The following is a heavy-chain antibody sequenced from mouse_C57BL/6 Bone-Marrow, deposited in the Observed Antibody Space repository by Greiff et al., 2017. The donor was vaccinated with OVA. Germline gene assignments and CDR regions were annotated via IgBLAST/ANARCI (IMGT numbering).Heavy chain of an antibody. J-gene: IGHJ4*01. CDR1: GYTFTDYY. D-gene: IGHD1-1*01. CDR3: ASHYYGSSYYAMDY. CDR2: IYPGSGNT. V-gene: IGHV1-76*01. Sequence: QVQLQQSGAELVRPGASVKLSCKASGYTFTDYYINWVKQRPGQGLEWIARIYPGSGNTYYNEKFKGKATLTAEKSSSTAYMQLSSLTSEDSAVYFCASHYYGSSYYAMDYWGQGTSVTVSS.